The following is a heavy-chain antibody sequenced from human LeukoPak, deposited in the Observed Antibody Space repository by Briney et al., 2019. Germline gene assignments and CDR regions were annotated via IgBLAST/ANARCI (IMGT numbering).Heavy chain of an antibody. CDR1: GGSITSYY. J-gene: IGHJ5*02. V-gene: IGHV4-59*01. D-gene: IGHD4-11*01. CDR3: ARDYSSFNWFDP. CDR2: VSYSGGT. Sequence: PSETLSLTCTVSGGSITSYYWSWIRQPPGKGLEWIGYVSYSGGTNYKPSLKSRVTISGDTSKNQFSLKLISVTAADTAVYYCARDYSSFNWFDPWGQGTLVTVSS.